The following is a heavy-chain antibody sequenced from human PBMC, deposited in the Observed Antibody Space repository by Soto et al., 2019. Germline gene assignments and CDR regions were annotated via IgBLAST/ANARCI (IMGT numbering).Heavy chain of an antibody. CDR3: ARTHTVRGVISMYHGMDV. V-gene: IGHV2-70*01. CDR2: IDWDDDK. D-gene: IGHD3-10*01. CDR1: GFSLSTSGVC. J-gene: IGHJ6*02. Sequence: SGPTLVNPTQTLTLTCTFSGFSLSTSGVCVSWIRQPPGKALEWLALIDWDDDKYYTASLETRLTISKDTPKNQVVLTVTNMDPVDTATYYCARTHTVRGVISMYHGMDVWGQGTTVTVSS.